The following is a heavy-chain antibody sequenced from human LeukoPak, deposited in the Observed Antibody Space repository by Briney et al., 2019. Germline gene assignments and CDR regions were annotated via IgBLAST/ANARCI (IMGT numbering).Heavy chain of an antibody. CDR1: GGSFSDYY. CDR3: ARVSSQTALWFGESGFDY. D-gene: IGHD3-10*01. J-gene: IGHJ4*02. V-gene: IGHV4-59*10. CDR2: IYTSGST. Sequence: PSETLSLTCAVYGGSFSDYYWSWIRQPAGKGLEWIGHIYTSGSTNSNPSLKSRVTISLDTSKNQFSLKLSSVTAADTAVYYCARVSSQTALWFGESGFDYWGQGTLVTVSS.